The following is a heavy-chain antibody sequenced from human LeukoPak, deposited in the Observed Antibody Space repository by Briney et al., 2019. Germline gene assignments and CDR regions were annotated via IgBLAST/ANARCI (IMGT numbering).Heavy chain of an antibody. D-gene: IGHD3-22*01. CDR1: GFTFSTYW. J-gene: IGHJ4*02. CDR2: IKQDGSEK. CDR3: ARDPSYDGGH. V-gene: IGHV3-7*01. Sequence: PGGSLRLSCAASGFTFSTYWMSWVRQAPGKGLEWVAKIKQDGSEKHYVDSVKGRFIISRDNAKNSLFLQMNSLRVEDTAVYYCARDPSYDGGHWGQGTLVTVSS.